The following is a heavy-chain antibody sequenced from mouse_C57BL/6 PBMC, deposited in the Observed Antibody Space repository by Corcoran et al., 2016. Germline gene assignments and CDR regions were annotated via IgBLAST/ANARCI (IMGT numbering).Heavy chain of an antibody. CDR2: INTYSGVP. J-gene: IGHJ2*01. CDR1: GYTFTTYG. CDR3: ARWVGDY. Sequence: QIQLVQSGPELKKPGETVKISCKASGYTFTTYGMSWVKQAPGKGLKWMGWINTYSGVPTYADDFKGRFAFSLETSASTAYLQINNLKNEDTATYFCARWVGDYWGQGTTLTVSS. D-gene: IGHD1-1*02. V-gene: IGHV9-3*01.